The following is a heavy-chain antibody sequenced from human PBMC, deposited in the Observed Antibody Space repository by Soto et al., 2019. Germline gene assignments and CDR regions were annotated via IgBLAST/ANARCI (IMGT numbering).Heavy chain of an antibody. Sequence: GGSLRLSCTASGFTFRNSGMHWVRQAPGKGLEWLAGISYDGSNKYYPDSEKGRVTISRDNSKSTLYLQMNGLSAGDTALYFCAKAHFSFDSSGYLALWGQGVLVTVSS. CDR2: ISYDGSNK. J-gene: IGHJ4*02. CDR3: AKAHFSFDSSGYLAL. D-gene: IGHD6-25*01. V-gene: IGHV3-30*18. CDR1: GFTFRNSG.